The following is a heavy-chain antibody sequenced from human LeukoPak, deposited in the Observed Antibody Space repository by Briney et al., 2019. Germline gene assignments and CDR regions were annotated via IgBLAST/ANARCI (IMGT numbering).Heavy chain of an antibody. J-gene: IGHJ6*02. CDR2: IYSGGST. Sequence: GGSLRLSCAASGFTFSSYAMSWVRQAPGKGLEWVSVIYSGGSTYYADSVKSRFTISRHNSKNTLYLQMNSLRAEDTAVYYCARRRSYYYGMDVWGQGTTVTVSS. CDR1: GFTFSSYA. CDR3: ARRRSYYYGMDV. V-gene: IGHV3-53*04.